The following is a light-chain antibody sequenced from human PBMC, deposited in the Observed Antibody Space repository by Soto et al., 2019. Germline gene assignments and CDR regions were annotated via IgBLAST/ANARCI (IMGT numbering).Light chain of an antibody. V-gene: IGKV3-20*01. CDR3: PHYGESSWT. CDR1: RSVSDTL. Sequence: EIVVTQAPGTLSLSPGERATLSCRADRSVSDTLLTWFQQKPGQAPRLRIFGTSNRAPGIPDRFSGSGSGTDFSLTISRLEPDDFAVYYCPHYGESSWTFXQGTTVDI. J-gene: IGKJ1*01. CDR2: GTS.